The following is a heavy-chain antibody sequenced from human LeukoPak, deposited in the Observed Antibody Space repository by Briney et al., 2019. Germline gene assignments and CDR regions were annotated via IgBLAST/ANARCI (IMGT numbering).Heavy chain of an antibody. J-gene: IGHJ4*02. CDR1: GGSISSSSYY. Sequence: PSETLSLTCTVSGGSISSSSYYWGWVRQPPGKGLEWIGSIYYSGSTYYNPSLKSRVTISVDTSKNQFSLKLSSVTAADTAVYYCARVLYYYDSSGYYYYGLSFDYWGQGTLVTVSS. CDR2: IYYSGST. V-gene: IGHV4-39*07. D-gene: IGHD3-22*01. CDR3: ARVLYYYDSSGYYYYGLSFDY.